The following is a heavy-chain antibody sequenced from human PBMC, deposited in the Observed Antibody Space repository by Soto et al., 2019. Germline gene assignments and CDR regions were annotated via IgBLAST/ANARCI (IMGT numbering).Heavy chain of an antibody. CDR1: GYRFSTYW. J-gene: IGHJ4*02. CDR3: TRLKSAGYSGYDITDY. D-gene: IGHD5-12*01. Sequence: PGESLKISCQGSGYRFSTYWIGWVRQMPGKGLEWMGIIYPDDSDTRYSPSFQGQVTISADKSISTAYLQWSSLKASDTAVYYCTRLKSAGYSGYDITDYWGQGTLVTVSS. V-gene: IGHV5-51*01. CDR2: IYPDDSDT.